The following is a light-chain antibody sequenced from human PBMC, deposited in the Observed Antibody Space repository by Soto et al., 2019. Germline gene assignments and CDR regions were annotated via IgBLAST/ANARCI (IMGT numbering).Light chain of an antibody. V-gene: IGKV3-20*01. Sequence: EIVLTQSPGTLSLSPGERATLSCRASQSFSNNYLSWYQQKPGQAPRLLIYVASNSATGLPDRFSGSGSGNDFPLTISRLEPEDFAVYYCQQYGRSGTFGQGTKVDIK. CDR2: VAS. CDR1: QSFSNNY. CDR3: QQYGRSGT. J-gene: IGKJ1*01.